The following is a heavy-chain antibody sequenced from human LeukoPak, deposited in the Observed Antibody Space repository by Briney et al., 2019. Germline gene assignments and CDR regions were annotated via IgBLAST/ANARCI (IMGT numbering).Heavy chain of an antibody. CDR3: ARDLESNYDFWSGYEPSGFDI. J-gene: IGHJ3*02. V-gene: IGHV3-7*01. CDR2: IKQDGSEK. Sequence: GGSLRLSCAASGFTFSSYWMNWVRQAPGKGLEWVANIKQDGSEKYYVDSVKGRFTISRDNAKNSLYLQMNSLRAEDTAVYYCARDLESNYDFWSGYEPSGFDIWGQGTMVTVSS. CDR1: GFTFSSYW. D-gene: IGHD3-3*01.